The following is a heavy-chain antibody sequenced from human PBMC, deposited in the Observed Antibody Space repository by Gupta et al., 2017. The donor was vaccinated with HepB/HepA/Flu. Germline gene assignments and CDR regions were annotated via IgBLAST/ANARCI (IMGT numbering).Heavy chain of an antibody. V-gene: IGHV3-23*01. CDR2: ISGSGGST. J-gene: IGHJ4*02. CDR3: AKALGDGAGGGGYFDY. CDR1: GFTVSSYA. D-gene: IGHD2-8*02. Sequence: EVQLLESGGGLVQPGGSLRLSCAASGFTVSSYAMSWVRQAPGKGLEWVSAISGSGGSTYYADSVKGRFTISRDNSKNTRYLQMNSLRAEDTAVYYCAKALGDGAGGGGYFDYWGQGTLVTVSS.